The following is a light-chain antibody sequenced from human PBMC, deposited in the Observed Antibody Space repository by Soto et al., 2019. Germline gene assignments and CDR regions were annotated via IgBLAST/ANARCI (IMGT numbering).Light chain of an antibody. CDR3: QQHETLIT. CDR1: QSISSW. Sequence: DIQMTQSPSTLSASVGDRVTITGRASQSISSWLAWYQQKPGKAPKLLIYDASSLESGVPSRFSGSGSGTEFTLTISRLEPEDFAVYYCQQHETLITFGQGTRLEI. V-gene: IGKV1-5*01. J-gene: IGKJ5*01. CDR2: DAS.